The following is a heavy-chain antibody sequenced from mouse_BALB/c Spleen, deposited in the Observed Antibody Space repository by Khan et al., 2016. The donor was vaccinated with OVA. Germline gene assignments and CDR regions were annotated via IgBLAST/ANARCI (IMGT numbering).Heavy chain of an antibody. CDR3: VGLAYYYDSEGFAY. Sequence: EVELVESGGDLVKPGGSLKLSCAASGFTFSTYGMSWVRQTPDKRLEWVATVTTGGSYTYYPDSVKGRFTISRDNAKNTLYLQMSSLKSEDTAMFYCVGLAYYYDSEGFAYWGQGTLVTVSA. J-gene: IGHJ3*01. CDR2: VTTGGSYT. D-gene: IGHD1-1*01. V-gene: IGHV5-6*01. CDR1: GFTFSTYG.